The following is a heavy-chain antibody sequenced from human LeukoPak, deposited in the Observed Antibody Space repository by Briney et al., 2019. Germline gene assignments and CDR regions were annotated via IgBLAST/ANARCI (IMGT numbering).Heavy chain of an antibody. Sequence: GGSLRLPCAASGFTFSSYAMSWVRQAPGKGLEWVSAISGSGGSTYYADSVKGRFTISRDNSKNTLCLQMNSLRAEDTAVYYCAKGYSGYDYYFDYWGQGTLVTVSS. D-gene: IGHD5-12*01. CDR3: AKGYSGYDYYFDY. V-gene: IGHV3-23*01. CDR1: GFTFSSYA. J-gene: IGHJ4*02. CDR2: ISGSGGST.